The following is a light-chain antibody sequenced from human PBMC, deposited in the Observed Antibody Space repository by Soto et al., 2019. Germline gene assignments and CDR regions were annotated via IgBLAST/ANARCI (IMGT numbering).Light chain of an antibody. Sequence: QSVLAQPASLSGSPGQSITISCTGTSSDVGAYDYVSWYQQHPDKAPKLMIYEVSNRPSGVSNRFSGSKSVNTATLTISGLQAEDEADYYCSSYTSSSTRVFGTGTKVTVL. CDR1: SSDVGAYDY. CDR2: EVS. CDR3: SSYTSSSTRV. J-gene: IGLJ1*01. V-gene: IGLV2-14*03.